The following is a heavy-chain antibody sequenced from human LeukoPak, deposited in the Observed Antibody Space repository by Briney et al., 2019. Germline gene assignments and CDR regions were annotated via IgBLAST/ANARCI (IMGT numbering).Heavy chain of an antibody. CDR1: GFTLSSYA. CDR3: ARRAGGYSHPYDY. CDR2: ISDTGNT. Sequence: GGSLRLSCAASGFTLSSYAMSWVRQAPGKGLEWVSAISDTGNTYHADSVKGRFTISRDNSKNTLYLQMNSLRAEDTAVYYCARRAGGYSHPYDYWGQGTLVTVSS. V-gene: IGHV3-23*01. J-gene: IGHJ4*02. D-gene: IGHD4-23*01.